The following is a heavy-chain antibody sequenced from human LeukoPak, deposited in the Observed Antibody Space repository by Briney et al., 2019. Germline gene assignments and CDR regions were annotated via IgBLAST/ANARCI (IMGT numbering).Heavy chain of an antibody. Sequence: GGSLRLSCAASGFTFSTFSSYAMTWVRQAPGKGLEWVSVISASGDSAYYADSVKGRFTISRDNSKNTLYLQMNSLRAEDTTVYHCAKLYYDFWSGQYFDYWGQGALVTVSS. CDR3: AKLYYDFWSGQYFDY. V-gene: IGHV3-23*01. CDR1: GFTFSTFSSYA. CDR2: ISASGDSA. D-gene: IGHD3-3*01. J-gene: IGHJ4*02.